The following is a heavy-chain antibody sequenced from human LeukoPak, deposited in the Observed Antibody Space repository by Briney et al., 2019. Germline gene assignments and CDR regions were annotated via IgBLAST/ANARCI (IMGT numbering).Heavy chain of an antibody. D-gene: IGHD3-22*01. J-gene: IGHJ4*02. Sequence: PGGSLRLSCAASGFTFSSYWMSWVRQAPGKGLEWVSGINWNGGSTGYADSVKGRFTISRDNAKNSLYLQMNSLRAEDTALYYCARHPRRYYYDSSGLFDYWGQGALVTVSS. CDR2: INWNGGST. CDR1: GFTFSSYW. CDR3: ARHPRRYYYDSSGLFDY. V-gene: IGHV3-20*04.